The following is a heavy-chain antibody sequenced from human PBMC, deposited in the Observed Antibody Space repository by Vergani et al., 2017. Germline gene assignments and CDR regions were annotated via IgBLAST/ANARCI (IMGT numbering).Heavy chain of an antibody. V-gene: IGHV4-59*01. CDR1: GGSISSYY. Sequence: QVQLQESGPGLVKPSETLSLTCTVSGGSISSYYWSWIRQPPGKGLEWIGYIYYSGSTNYNPSLKSRVTISVDTSKNQFSLKLSSVTAADTAVYYCARGLTLYGTPDYYYMDVWGKGTTVTVSS. J-gene: IGHJ6*03. D-gene: IGHD1-14*01. CDR3: ARGLTLYGTPDYYYMDV. CDR2: IYYSGST.